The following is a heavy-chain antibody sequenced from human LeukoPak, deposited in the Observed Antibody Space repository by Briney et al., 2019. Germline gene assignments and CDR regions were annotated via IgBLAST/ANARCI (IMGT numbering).Heavy chain of an antibody. D-gene: IGHD3-10*01. CDR1: GYSISSGYY. J-gene: IGHJ5*02. V-gene: IGHV4-38-2*02. Sequence: SETLSLTCTVSGYSISSGYYGGWIRQPPGKGLECIGSIYHSGSTNYNPSLKSRVTISVDTSKNQFSLKLSSVTAADTAVYYCARSGGSGSYKNWFDPWGQGTVVTVSS. CDR2: IYHSGST. CDR3: ARSGGSGSYKNWFDP.